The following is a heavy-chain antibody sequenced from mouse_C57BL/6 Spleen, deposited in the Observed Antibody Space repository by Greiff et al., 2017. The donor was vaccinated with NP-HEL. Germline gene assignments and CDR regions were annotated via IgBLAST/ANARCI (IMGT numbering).Heavy chain of an antibody. J-gene: IGHJ3*01. CDR3: ARFYYGNYGGFAY. V-gene: IGHV3-6*01. CDR2: ISYDGSN. Sequence: EVKLQESGPGLVKPSQSLSLTCSVTGYSITSGYYWNWIRQFPGNKLEWMGYISYDGSNNYNPSLKNRISITRDTSKNQFFLKLNSVTTEDTATYYCARFYYGNYGGFAYWGQGTLVTVSA. D-gene: IGHD2-1*01. CDR1: GYSITSGYY.